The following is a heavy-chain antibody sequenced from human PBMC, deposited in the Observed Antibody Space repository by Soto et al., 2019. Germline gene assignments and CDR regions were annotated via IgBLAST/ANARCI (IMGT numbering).Heavy chain of an antibody. Sequence: LSLTCTVSGGSIRSSSYYWGWIRQPPGKGLEWIGSIYYSGSTYYNPSLKSRVTISVDTSKNQFSLKLSSVTAADTAVYYCATTYYYDSSGFDYWGQGTLVTVSS. CDR2: IYYSGST. J-gene: IGHJ4*02. V-gene: IGHV4-39*01. CDR1: GGSIRSSSYY. CDR3: ATTYYYDSSGFDY. D-gene: IGHD3-22*01.